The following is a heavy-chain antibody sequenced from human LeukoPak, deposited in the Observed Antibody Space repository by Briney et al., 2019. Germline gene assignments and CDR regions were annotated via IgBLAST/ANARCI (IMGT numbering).Heavy chain of an antibody. D-gene: IGHD6-19*01. Sequence: PSQTLSLPCTVSGGSISRADYYWSWIRQPPGKGLEWIGYIYYSGSTFYNSSLKSRFTISLDTSKNQFSLKLSSVTAADTAVYYCARWGLGLRLAVAGFDYWGQGTLVTVSS. CDR1: GGSISRADYY. CDR2: IYYSGST. CDR3: ARWGLGLRLAVAGFDY. J-gene: IGHJ4*02. V-gene: IGHV4-30-4*01.